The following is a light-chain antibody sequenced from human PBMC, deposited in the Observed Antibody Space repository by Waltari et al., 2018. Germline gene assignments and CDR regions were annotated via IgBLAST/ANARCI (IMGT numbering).Light chain of an antibody. J-gene: IGKJ2*01. CDR2: YAS. CDR3: QESCRLPYT. V-gene: IGKV1-39*01. Sequence: DIQMIQSPSSLPASVGDRVTITGRASQSTSSYLNWYQQKPGKAPQLLIYYASSLQRGVPSMFSGSGSGTDFTLTISRLQAEDFATYYCQESCRLPYTFGQGTKVDI. CDR1: QSTSSY.